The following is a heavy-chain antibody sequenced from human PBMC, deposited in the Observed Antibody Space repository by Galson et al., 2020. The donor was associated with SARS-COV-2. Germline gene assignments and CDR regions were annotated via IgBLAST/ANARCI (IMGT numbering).Heavy chain of an antibody. V-gene: IGHV4-30-4*08. D-gene: IGHD2-21*01. Sequence: SETLSLTCSVSGGSISSGGYQWCWIRQPPGKGLEWIGYIFSGGSAYYNPSLKSRITILVDTSKNRFSLNLNSVTAADPAVYFCARGGWGGDFIDYWGQGALVTVFS. CDR2: IFSGGSA. CDR1: GGSISSGGYQ. CDR3: ARGGWGGDFIDY. J-gene: IGHJ4*02.